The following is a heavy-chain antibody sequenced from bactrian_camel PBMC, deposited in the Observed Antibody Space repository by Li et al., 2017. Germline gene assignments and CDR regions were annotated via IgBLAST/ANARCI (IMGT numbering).Heavy chain of an antibody. CDR3: ASRGDKYGEYVH. Sequence: HVQLAESGGRLVQPGGSLKLSCAASGFTFSTYYMTWVRQAPGKGLEWLASIGDDGKTYYAKTLQGRFTVSRDNAKRTTYLHMMNLRSEDSALYICASRGDKYGEYVHWGQGTQVTVS. J-gene: IGHJ4*01. CDR2: IGDDGKT. CDR1: GFTFSTYY. V-gene: IGHV3-2*01. D-gene: IGHD5*01.